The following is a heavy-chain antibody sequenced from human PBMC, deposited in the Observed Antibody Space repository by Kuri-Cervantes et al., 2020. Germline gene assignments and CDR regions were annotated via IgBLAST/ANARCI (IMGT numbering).Heavy chain of an antibody. CDR2: ISYDGSNK. J-gene: IGHJ4*02. Sequence: GGSLRLSCAASGFTFSNYGMHRVRQAPGKGLEWVAVISYDGSNKYYVDSVKGRFTISRDNAKNSLYLQMNSLRAEDTAVYYCARDVTMLFDYWGQGTLVTVSS. D-gene: IGHD2-2*01. V-gene: IGHV3-30*03. CDR3: ARDVTMLFDY. CDR1: GFTFSNYG.